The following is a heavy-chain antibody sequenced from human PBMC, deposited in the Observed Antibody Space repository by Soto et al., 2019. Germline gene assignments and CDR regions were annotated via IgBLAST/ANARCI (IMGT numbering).Heavy chain of an antibody. CDR1: GGSISSGDYY. CDR3: ASLGGSYAVPHFDY. Sequence: SETLSLTCTVSGGSISSGDYYWSWIRQPPGKGLEWIGYIYYSGSTYYNPSLKSRVTLSVDTSKNQFSLKLSSVTAADTAVYYCASLGGSYAVPHFDYWGQGTLVTVSS. CDR2: IYYSGST. D-gene: IGHD1-26*01. V-gene: IGHV4-30-4*01. J-gene: IGHJ4*02.